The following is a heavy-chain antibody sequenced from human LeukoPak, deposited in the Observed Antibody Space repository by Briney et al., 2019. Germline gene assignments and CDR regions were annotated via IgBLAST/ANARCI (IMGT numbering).Heavy chain of an antibody. D-gene: IGHD6-19*01. V-gene: IGHV1-2*02. J-gene: IGHJ4*02. Sequence: ASVKVSCKASGYTFTGYYMHWVRQAPGQGLEWMGWINPNNGGTNYAQKFQGRVTMTRDTAISTAYMELSRLRSDDTAVYYCARGFPGYSSVLFDYWGQGTLVTVSS. CDR2: INPNNGGT. CDR1: GYTFTGYY. CDR3: ARGFPGYSSVLFDY.